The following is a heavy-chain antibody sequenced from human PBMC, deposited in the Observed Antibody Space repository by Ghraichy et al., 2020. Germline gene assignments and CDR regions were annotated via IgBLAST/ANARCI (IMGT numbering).Heavy chain of an antibody. D-gene: IGHD1-26*01. J-gene: IGHJ4*02. CDR1: GGSFSGYY. CDR2: INHSGST. Sequence: SETLSLTCAVYGGSFSGYYWSWIRQPPGKGLEWSGEINHSGSTNYNPSLKSRVTISVDTSRNQFSLNLSSLTAADTAVYYCARGQSGSYFRAYYFDFWAQGALVTVSS. V-gene: IGHV4-34*01. CDR3: ARGQSGSYFRAYYFDF.